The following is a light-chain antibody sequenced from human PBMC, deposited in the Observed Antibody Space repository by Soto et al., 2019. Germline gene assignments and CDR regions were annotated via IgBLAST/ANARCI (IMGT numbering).Light chain of an antibody. CDR2: GNT. Sequence: QSVLTQPPSVSGAPGQRVTISCTGRSSNIGSTYDVQWFQQLPGTAPKLLIYGNTNRPSGGPDRFSGSKSGTSASLAITGLQAEDEADYYCQSYDNNLEIFGGGTKVTVL. CDR1: SSNIGSTYD. J-gene: IGLJ2*01. V-gene: IGLV1-40*01. CDR3: QSYDNNLEI.